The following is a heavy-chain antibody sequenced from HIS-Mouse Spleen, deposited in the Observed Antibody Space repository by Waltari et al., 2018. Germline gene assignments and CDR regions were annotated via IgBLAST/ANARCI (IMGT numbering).Heavy chain of an antibody. Sequence: QVQLVESGGGVVQPGRSLRLSCAASGFTFSSYGMHWVRQAPGKGLEWVAVISYDGSNKYYADSVKGRFTISRDNSKNTLYLQMNSLRAEDTAVYYCAKDCGGDCYYYYYGMDVWGQGTTVTVSS. V-gene: IGHV3-30*18. CDR3: AKDCGGDCYYYYYGMDV. J-gene: IGHJ6*02. D-gene: IGHD2-21*02. CDR1: GFTFSSYG. CDR2: ISYDGSNK.